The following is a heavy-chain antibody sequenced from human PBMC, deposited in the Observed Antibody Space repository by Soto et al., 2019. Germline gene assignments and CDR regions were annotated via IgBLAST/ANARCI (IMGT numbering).Heavy chain of an antibody. D-gene: IGHD1-7*01. V-gene: IGHV1-46*01. CDR1: GYTFTSYY. CDR2: TNPSGGST. J-gene: IGHJ3*02. Sequence: GASVKVSCKASGYTFTSYYMHWVRQAPGQGLEWMGITNPSGGSTSYAQKFQGRVTMTRDTSTSTVYMELSSLRSEDTAVYYCGRFLGGKLELLGNDVFNMGGQGKRVTVS. CDR3: GRFLGGKLELLGNDVFNM.